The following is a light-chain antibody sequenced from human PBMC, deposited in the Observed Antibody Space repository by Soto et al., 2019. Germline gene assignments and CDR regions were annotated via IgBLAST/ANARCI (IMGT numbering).Light chain of an antibody. CDR2: WAS. CDR1: QSILYSSNNKNY. J-gene: IGKJ2*01. CDR3: QQYYAIPYT. V-gene: IGKV4-1*01. Sequence: DIVMTQSPDSLAVSLGERATINCKSSQSILYSSNNKNYLAWYQQKAGQPPKLLIYWASTREYGVPDRFSGGGSGTDFTLTISSLQAEDVAVYYCQQYYAIPYTFGQGTQLEVK.